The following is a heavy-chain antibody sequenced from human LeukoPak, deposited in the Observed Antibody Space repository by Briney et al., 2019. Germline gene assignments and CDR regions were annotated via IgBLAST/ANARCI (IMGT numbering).Heavy chain of an antibody. V-gene: IGHV3-30-3*01. J-gene: IGHJ4*02. CDR1: EFTFSTYT. CDR3: ARSSIAARQTDY. D-gene: IGHD6-6*01. Sequence: PGGSLRLSCAASEFTFSTYTMHWVRQAPGKGLEWVAVISYDGSNKYYADSVKGRFTISRDNSKNTLYLQMNSLRAEDTAVYYCARSSIAARQTDYWGQGTLVTVSS. CDR2: ISYDGSNK.